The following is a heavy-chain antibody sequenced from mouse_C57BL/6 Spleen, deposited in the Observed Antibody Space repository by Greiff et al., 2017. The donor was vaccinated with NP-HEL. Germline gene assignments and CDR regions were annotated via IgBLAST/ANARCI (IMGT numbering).Heavy chain of an antibody. J-gene: IGHJ4*01. CDR2: INYDGSST. CDR1: GFTFSDYY. V-gene: IGHV5-16*01. D-gene: IGHD2-5*01. CDR3: AREFYYSNYVGAMDY. Sequence: EVKLVESEGGLVQPGSSMKLSCTASGFTFSDYYMAWVRQVPEKGLEWVANINYDGSSTYYLDSLKSRFIISRDNAKNILYLQMSSLKSEDTATYYCAREFYYSNYVGAMDYWGQGTSVTVSS.